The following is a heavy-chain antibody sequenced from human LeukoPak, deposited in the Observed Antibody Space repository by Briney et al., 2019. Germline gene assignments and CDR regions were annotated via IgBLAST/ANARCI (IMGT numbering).Heavy chain of an antibody. V-gene: IGHV4-59*01. J-gene: IGHJ6*03. Sequence: SETLSLTCTVSGGSISSYYWSWIRQPPGKGLEWIGYIYYSGSTNYNPSLKSRVTISVDTSKNQFSLKLSSVTAADTAVYYCARAALAVAGTYYYYYMDVWGKGTTVTVSS. D-gene: IGHD6-19*01. CDR3: ARAALAVAGTYYYYYMDV. CDR1: GGSISSYY. CDR2: IYYSGST.